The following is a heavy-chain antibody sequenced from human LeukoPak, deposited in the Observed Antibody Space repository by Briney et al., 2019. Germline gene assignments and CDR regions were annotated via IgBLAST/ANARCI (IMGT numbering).Heavy chain of an antibody. J-gene: IGHJ4*02. CDR2: IYPGVSDT. Sequence: GESLKISCKGSGYSFTSYWIAWVRQMPGKGLEWMGIIYPGVSDTRYSPSFQGHVTISADKSISTAYLQWSSLEASDTAMYYCAREGVVVTDYFDYWGQGTLVTVSS. CDR3: AREGVVVTDYFDY. V-gene: IGHV5-51*01. D-gene: IGHD3-22*01. CDR1: GYSFTSYW.